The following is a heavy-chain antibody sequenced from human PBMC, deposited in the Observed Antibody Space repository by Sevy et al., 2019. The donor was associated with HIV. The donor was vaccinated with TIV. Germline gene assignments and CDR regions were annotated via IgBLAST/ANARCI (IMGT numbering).Heavy chain of an antibody. CDR1: GFTFGDYC. CDR2: LKSDVYGGTV. CDR3: TRWKAAQSIFDY. D-gene: IGHD6-13*01. V-gene: IGHV3-49*04. Sequence: GGSLRLSCTASGFTFGDYCMSWVRQAPGKGLEWVAFLKSDVYGGTVDHAASVRGRFVISRDDSKTIAYLQMNVLKTEDTGVYYCTRWKAAQSIFDYWGQGALFTVSS. J-gene: IGHJ4*02.